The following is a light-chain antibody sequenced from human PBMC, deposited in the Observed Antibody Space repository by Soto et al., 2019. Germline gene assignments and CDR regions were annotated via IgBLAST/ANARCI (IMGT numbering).Light chain of an antibody. J-gene: IGKJ1*01. CDR3: QQYGSSPWT. CDR1: QSVSSSY. Sequence: EIVLTQSPGTLSLSPGERATLSCMASQSVSSSYLAWYQQKPGQAPRLLIYGASSRATGIPDRFSGSGSGTDFTLTISRLEPEDFAVSYCQQYGSSPWTFGQGTKVEI. V-gene: IGKV3-20*01. CDR2: GAS.